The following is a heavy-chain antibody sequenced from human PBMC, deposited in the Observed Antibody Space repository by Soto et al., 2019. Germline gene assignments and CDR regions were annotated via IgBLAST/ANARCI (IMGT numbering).Heavy chain of an antibody. Sequence: ASETLSLTCAVYGGSFSGYYWSWIRQPPGKGLEWIGEINQSGSTNYSPSLKSRVTISVDTSKNQFSLKLSSVTAADTAVYYCAGGKDIVVVERKIYYFDYWGQGTLVTVSS. D-gene: IGHD2-15*01. V-gene: IGHV4-34*01. J-gene: IGHJ4*02. CDR1: GGSFSGYY. CDR2: INQSGST. CDR3: AGGKDIVVVERKIYYFDY.